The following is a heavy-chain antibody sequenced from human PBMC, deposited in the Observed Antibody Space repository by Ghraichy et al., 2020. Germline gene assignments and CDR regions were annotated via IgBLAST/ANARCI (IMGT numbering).Heavy chain of an antibody. CDR2: IYYSGST. Sequence: ETLSLTCAVSGYSISSSNWWGWIRQPPGKGLEWIGYIYYSGSTYYNPSLKSRVTMSVDTSKNQFSLKLSSVTAVDTAVYYCARNGGWYGADWFDPWGQGTLVTVSS. D-gene: IGHD6-19*01. V-gene: IGHV4-28*01. CDR3: ARNGGWYGADWFDP. J-gene: IGHJ5*02. CDR1: GYSISSSNW.